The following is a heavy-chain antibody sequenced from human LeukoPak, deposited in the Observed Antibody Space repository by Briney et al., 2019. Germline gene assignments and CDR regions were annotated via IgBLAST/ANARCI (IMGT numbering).Heavy chain of an antibody. CDR1: GYTFTCQF. CDR3: ARSGFSTGFYLDF. J-gene: IGHJ4*02. Sequence: GASVKVSFKASGYTFTCQFIHWLRQAPAQGLEWMGWIDPPSGTPHNAQKFQDTVTLTRATSIGTAYMEVHRLQSDDTAVYYCARSGFSTGFYLDFWGQGTLISVSS. D-gene: IGHD6-19*01. CDR2: IDPPSGTP. V-gene: IGHV1-2*02.